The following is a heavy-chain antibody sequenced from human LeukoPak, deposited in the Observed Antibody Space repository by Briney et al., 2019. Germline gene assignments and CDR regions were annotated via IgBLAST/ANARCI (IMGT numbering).Heavy chain of an antibody. D-gene: IGHD3-10*01. J-gene: IGHJ4*02. Sequence: SETLSLTCTVAGFSVTTDSYCWGWIRQPPGKGLEWIGYDYCGGNTNYDPSLKRRVTISVDTSKNQFSLTLTSVTAADTAVYFCARDHFGSLDSWGQGILVTVSS. CDR1: GFSVTTDSYC. V-gene: IGHV4-61*01. CDR2: DYCGGNT. CDR3: ARDHFGSLDS.